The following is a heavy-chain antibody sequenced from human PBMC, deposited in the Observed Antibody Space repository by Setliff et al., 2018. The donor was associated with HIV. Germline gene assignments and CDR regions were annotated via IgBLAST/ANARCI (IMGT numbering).Heavy chain of an antibody. D-gene: IGHD2-21*01. Sequence: SETLSLTCAVYGGSFSNYYWSWIRQIPGKGLEWIGEVVEGGHTNYNPSLKSRVTISVDTSEKQFSLKVASVTAADTGVYFCARGRDCGDNSCLLRLYYHYGMDAWGPGTAVTVSS. J-gene: IGHJ6*02. V-gene: IGHV4-34*01. CDR3: ARGRDCGDNSCLLRLYYHYGMDA. CDR1: GGSFSNYY. CDR2: VVEGGHT.